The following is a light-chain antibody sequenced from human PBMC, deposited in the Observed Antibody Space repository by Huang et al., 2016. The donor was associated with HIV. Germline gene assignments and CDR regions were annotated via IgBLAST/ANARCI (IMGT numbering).Light chain of an antibody. CDR1: QSISRS. Sequence: EIVLTQSPATLSLSPGERAILSCRASQSISRSLAWYQHKPGHAPRLLIYEPSYRATGIPARFSGSGSGTVFTLTISSLEPEDFAVYYCHQRSNLFTFGPGTRVDIK. CDR2: EPS. CDR3: HQRSNLFT. J-gene: IGKJ3*01. V-gene: IGKV3-11*01.